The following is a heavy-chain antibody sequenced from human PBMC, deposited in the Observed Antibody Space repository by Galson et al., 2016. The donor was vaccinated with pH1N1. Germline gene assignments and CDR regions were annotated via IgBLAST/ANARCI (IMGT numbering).Heavy chain of an antibody. V-gene: IGHV3-74*01. CDR3: ARESRSGDYKFDAFDI. CDR1: GFTFSNYW. CDR2: IGRDGSST. D-gene: IGHD4-17*01. J-gene: IGHJ3*02. Sequence: SLSLSCAASGFTFSNYWIHWVRQAPGKGLVWVSRIGRDGSSTNYADSVKGRFTISRDNTKNALYLQMNSLRAEDTAVYYCARESRSGDYKFDAFDIWGQGTMVTVSS.